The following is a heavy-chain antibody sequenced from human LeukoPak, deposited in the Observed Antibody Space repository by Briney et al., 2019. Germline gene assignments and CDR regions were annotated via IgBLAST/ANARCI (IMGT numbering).Heavy chain of an antibody. CDR1: GFTFDDYA. CDR3: AKGTGRYWTFFDY. V-gene: IGHV3-9*01. Sequence: GGSLRLSCAASGFTFDDYAMHWVRLAPGKGLEWVSGISWNSGSIDYAVSVKGRFIISRDKAKNSLYLQMNSLRPEDTALYYCAKGTGRYWTFFDYWGQGTLVIVSS. D-gene: IGHD1-26*01. CDR2: ISWNSGSI. J-gene: IGHJ4*02.